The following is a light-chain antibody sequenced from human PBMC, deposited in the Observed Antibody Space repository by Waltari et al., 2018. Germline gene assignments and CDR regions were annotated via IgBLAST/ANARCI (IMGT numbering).Light chain of an antibody. J-gene: IGLJ3*02. V-gene: IGLV1-40*01. CDR3: QSYDRSLTGSWV. CDR1: APNIGAGSD. CDR2: GNT. Sequence: QSVLTQPPSVSGAPGQRVTISCTGSAPNIGAGSDVPRYHQLPGTAPKPPIYGNTTRPSGVSDRFSGPKSGTSGSLAIPGLQAEDEAYYYCQSYDRSLTGSWVFGGGTKLTVL.